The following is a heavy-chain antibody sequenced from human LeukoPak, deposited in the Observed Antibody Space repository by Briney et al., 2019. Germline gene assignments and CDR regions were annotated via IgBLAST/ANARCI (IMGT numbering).Heavy chain of an antibody. J-gene: IGHJ6*03. CDR1: GGSFSDYY. Sequence: SETLSLTCAVHGGSFSDYYWSWIRRPPGKGLEWIGEINHSGTTKYNPPLKSRVTISVDTSKIQFSLKLRSVTAADTAVYYCARRKRSNYDLLTGYYSVASPRGYYMDVWGKGTTVTISS. CDR2: INHSGTT. CDR3: ARRKRSNYDLLTGYYSVASPRGYYMDV. D-gene: IGHD3-9*01. V-gene: IGHV4-34*01.